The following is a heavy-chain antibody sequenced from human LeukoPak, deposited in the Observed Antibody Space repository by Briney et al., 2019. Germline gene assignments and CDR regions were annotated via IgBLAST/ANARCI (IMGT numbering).Heavy chain of an antibody. CDR3: ARGGYYYDSSGGFDY. D-gene: IGHD3-22*01. CDR2: INHSGST. CDR1: GGSISSGDYY. Sequence: PSQTLSLICSVSGGSISSGDYYWSWIRQPPGKGLEWIGEINHSGSTNYNPSLKSRVTISVDTSKNQFSLKLSSVTAADTAVYYCARGGYYYDSSGGFDYWGQGTLVTVSS. J-gene: IGHJ4*02. V-gene: IGHV4-30-4*01.